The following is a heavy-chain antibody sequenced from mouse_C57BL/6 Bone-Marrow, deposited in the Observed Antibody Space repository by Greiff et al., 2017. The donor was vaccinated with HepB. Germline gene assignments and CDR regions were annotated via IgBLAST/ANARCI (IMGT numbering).Heavy chain of an antibody. J-gene: IGHJ3*01. CDR3: ATSRPPPFAY. Sequence: EVQLQQPGAELVRPGASVKLSCTASGFNFTDYYMHWVKQRPEQGLEWIGRIDPANGDTEYASKFQGKATITADTSSNTAYLQLSSLTSEDTAVYYCATSRPPPFAYWGQGTLVTVSA. V-gene: IGHV14-4*01. CDR1: GFNFTDYY. CDR2: IDPANGDT.